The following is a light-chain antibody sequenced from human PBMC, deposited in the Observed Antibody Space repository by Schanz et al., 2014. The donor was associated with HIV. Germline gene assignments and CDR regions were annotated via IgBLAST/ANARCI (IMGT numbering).Light chain of an antibody. CDR2: GNN. V-gene: IGLV1-40*01. CDR1: SSNIGAGYD. J-gene: IGLJ2*01. CDR3: AAWDDSLNGVV. Sequence: QSVLTQPPSVSGAPGQRVTISCTGSSSNIGAGYDVHWYKQLPETAPKLLMFGNNNRPSGVPDRYSGSKSDTSASLAITGLQAEDEADYYCAAWDDSLNGVVFGGGTKLTVL.